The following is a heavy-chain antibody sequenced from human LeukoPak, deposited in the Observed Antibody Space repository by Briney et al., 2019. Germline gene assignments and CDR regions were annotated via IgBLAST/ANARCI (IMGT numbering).Heavy chain of an antibody. V-gene: IGHV4-39*01. D-gene: IGHD2-8*01. J-gene: IGHJ4*02. CDR3: ARSPRDCTNGVCFLAAAGYYFDY. CDR1: GGSISSSSYY. Sequence: SETLSLTCTVSGGSISSSSYYWGWIRQPPGKGLEWIGSVYYSGSTYYNPSLKSRVTISVDTSKNQLSLKLGSVTAADTAVYYCARSPRDCTNGVCFLAAAGYYFDYWGQGTLVTVSS. CDR2: VYYSGST.